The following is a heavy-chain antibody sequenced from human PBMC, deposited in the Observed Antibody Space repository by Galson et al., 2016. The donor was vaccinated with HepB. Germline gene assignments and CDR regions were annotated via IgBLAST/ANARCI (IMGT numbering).Heavy chain of an antibody. CDR1: GYTFTRYA. J-gene: IGHJ4*02. V-gene: IGHV1-3*01. CDR3: AGSLYSSGWYAN. D-gene: IGHD6-19*01. Sequence: SGYTFTRYAMHWVRQAPGQRLEWKGWINAGNGKTKYSQKFQGRVTMTRDTSARTAYMELSSLRSEDTAVYYCAGSLYSSGWYANWGQGTLVTVSS. CDR2: INAGNGKT.